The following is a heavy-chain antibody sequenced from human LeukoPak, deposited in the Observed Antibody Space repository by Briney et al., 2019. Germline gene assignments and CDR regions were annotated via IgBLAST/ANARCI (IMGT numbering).Heavy chain of an antibody. CDR1: GFTFDDYA. J-gene: IGHJ3*02. CDR2: ISWNSGSI. V-gene: IGHV3-9*01. D-gene: IGHD6-19*01. CDR3: AEGDSSGWYIDAFDI. Sequence: PGGSLRLSCAASGFTFDDYAMHWVRQAPGKGLEWVSGISWNSGSIGYADSVKGRFTISRDNAKNSLYLQMNSLRAEDTALYYCAEGDSSGWYIDAFDIWGQGTMVTVSS.